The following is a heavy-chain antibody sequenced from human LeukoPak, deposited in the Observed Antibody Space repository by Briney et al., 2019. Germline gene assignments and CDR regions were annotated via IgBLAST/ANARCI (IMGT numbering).Heavy chain of an antibody. V-gene: IGHV3-48*02. Sequence: GGSLRLSCAASAFTFSDHGMSWVRQAPGKGLEWLSYIDTRSSVIYYGDSVMGRFTISRDNAKNSLYLQMNSLRDEDTAMYYCAREDDSWGPNNLDLWGQGTMVTVSS. CDR1: AFTFSDHG. CDR3: AREDDSWGPNNLDL. D-gene: IGHD7-27*01. J-gene: IGHJ3*01. CDR2: IDTRSSVI.